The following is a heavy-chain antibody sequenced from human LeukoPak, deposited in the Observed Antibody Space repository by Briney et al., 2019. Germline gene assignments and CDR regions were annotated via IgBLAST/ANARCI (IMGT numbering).Heavy chain of an antibody. J-gene: IGHJ4*02. D-gene: IGHD3-16*01. CDR3: APTAEAYTSWWKV. Sequence: ASVKVSCKASGYKFIDDYMHWVRQAPGQGLEFMGWVNPDSGFTNYAQKFKGRVTMTRDTSISTAYLEVRSLTSDDTAVYYCAPTAEAYTSWWKVWGQGTLVTVSS. V-gene: IGHV1-2*02. CDR1: GYKFIDDY. CDR2: VNPDSGFT.